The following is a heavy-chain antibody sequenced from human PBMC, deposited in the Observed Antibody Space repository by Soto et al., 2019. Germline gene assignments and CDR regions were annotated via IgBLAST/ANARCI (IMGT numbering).Heavy chain of an antibody. V-gene: IGHV4-59*01. J-gene: IGHJ2*01. Sequence: ETLSLTCTVSGGSISSYYWSWIRQPPGKGLEWIGYIYYSGSTNYNPSLKSRVTISVDTSKNQFSLKLSSVTAADTAVYYCARDLTGDHNWDFDLWGRGTLVTVSS. CDR1: GGSISSYY. D-gene: IGHD7-27*01. CDR3: ARDLTGDHNWDFDL. CDR2: IYYSGST.